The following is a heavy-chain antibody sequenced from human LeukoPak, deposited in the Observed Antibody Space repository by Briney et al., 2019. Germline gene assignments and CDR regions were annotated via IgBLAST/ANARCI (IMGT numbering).Heavy chain of an antibody. D-gene: IGHD6-19*01. CDR2: IRSKAYGRTT. CDR3: TRAGAVAGVFDY. V-gene: IGHV3-49*04. J-gene: IGHJ4*02. Sequence: GGSLRLSCTASGFTFGDYAMSWVRQAPGEGLEWVGFIRSKAYGRTTEYAASVKGRFTISRDDSKSIAYLQMNSLKTEDTAVYYCTRAGAVAGVFDYWGQGTLVTVSS. CDR1: GFTFGDYA.